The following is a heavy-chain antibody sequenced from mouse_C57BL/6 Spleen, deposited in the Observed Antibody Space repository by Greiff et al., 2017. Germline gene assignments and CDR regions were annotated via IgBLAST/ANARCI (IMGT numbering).Heavy chain of an antibody. V-gene: IGHV1-69*01. CDR3: AGYGDGYFDV. J-gene: IGHJ1*03. D-gene: IGHD2-14*01. CDR1: GYTFTSYW. CDR2: IDPSDSYT. Sequence: QVQLQQPGAELVMPGASVKLSCKASGYTFTSYWMHWVKQRPGQGLEWIGEIDPSDSYTNYNQKFKGKSTLTVDKSSSTAYMQLSSLTSEDSAVYYCAGYGDGYFDVWGTGTTVTVSS.